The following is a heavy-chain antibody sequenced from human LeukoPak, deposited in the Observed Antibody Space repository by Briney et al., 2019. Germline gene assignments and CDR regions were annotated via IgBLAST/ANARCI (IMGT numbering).Heavy chain of an antibody. CDR2: ISWDGGST. CDR3: AKDAPPYYYDSSGYSHYFDY. V-gene: IGHV3-43*01. J-gene: IGHJ4*02. D-gene: IGHD3-22*01. Sequence: GGSLRLSCAASGFTFDDYTMHWVRQAPGKGLEWVSLISWDGGSTYYADSVKGRFTISRDNSKNSLYLQMNSLRTEDTALYYCAKDAPPYYYDSSGYSHYFDYWGQGTLVTVSS. CDR1: GFTFDDYT.